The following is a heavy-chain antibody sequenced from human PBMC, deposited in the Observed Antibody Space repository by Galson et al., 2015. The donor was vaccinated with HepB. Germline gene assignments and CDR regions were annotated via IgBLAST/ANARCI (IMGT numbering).Heavy chain of an antibody. Sequence: SVKVSCKASGGTFSSYTISWVRQAPGQGLEWMGRIIPILGIANYAQKLRGRVTITADKSTSTAYMELSSLRSEDTAVYYCASDEGYSSSWALDYWGQGTLVTVSS. D-gene: IGHD6-13*01. CDR2: IIPILGIA. CDR1: GGTFSSYT. J-gene: IGHJ4*02. CDR3: ASDEGYSSSWALDY. V-gene: IGHV1-69*02.